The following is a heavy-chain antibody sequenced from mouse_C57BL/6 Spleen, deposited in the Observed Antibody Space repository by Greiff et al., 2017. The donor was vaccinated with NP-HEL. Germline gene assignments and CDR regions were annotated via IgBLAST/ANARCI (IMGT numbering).Heavy chain of an antibody. V-gene: IGHV5-4*01. Sequence: EVHLVESGGGLVKPGGSLKLSCAASGFTFSSYAMSWVRQTPEKRLEWVATISDGGSYTYYPDNVKGRFTISRDNAKNNLYLQMSHLKSEDTAMYYCARELTGTGAWFAYWGQGTLVTVSA. D-gene: IGHD4-1*01. CDR1: GFTFSSYA. J-gene: IGHJ3*01. CDR3: ARELTGTGAWFAY. CDR2: ISDGGSYT.